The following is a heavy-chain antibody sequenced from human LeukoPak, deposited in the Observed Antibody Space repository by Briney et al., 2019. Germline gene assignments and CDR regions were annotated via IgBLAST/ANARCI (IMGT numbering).Heavy chain of an antibody. D-gene: IGHD3-22*01. Sequence: GESLKISCQVSGYLFTTYWIAWVRQMPGKGLEWMGDIYPGNSDTKYSPSFQGQVTFSADKSISTAYLQWGSLQASDTAMYYCARLDGRGYYFWGQGTLVTVSS. J-gene: IGHJ4*02. CDR1: GYLFTTYW. V-gene: IGHV5-51*01. CDR2: IYPGNSDT. CDR3: ARLDGRGYYF.